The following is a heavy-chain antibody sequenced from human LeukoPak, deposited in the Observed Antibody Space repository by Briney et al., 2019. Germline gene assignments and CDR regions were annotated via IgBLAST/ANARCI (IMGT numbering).Heavy chain of an antibody. CDR3: ARGYGYGTNFDY. CDR2: MYYRGST. CDR1: GGSISSGNYY. D-gene: IGHD5-18*01. J-gene: IGHJ4*02. V-gene: IGHV4-31*03. Sequence: SETLSLTCTVSGGSISSGNYYWSWIRQHPGKGLEWIGYMYYRGSTYYNPSLKSRVTISVDTSKNQFSLKLSSVTAADTAVYYCARGYGYGTNFDYWGQGTLVTVSS.